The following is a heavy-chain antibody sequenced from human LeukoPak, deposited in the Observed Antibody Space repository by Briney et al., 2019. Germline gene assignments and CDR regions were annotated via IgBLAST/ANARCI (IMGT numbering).Heavy chain of an antibody. D-gene: IGHD4-17*01. CDR2: INSDGSST. CDR3: ARDFVGVSTVTTIYAFDI. V-gene: IGHV3-74*01. CDR1: GFTFSSYW. J-gene: IGHJ3*02. Sequence: GGSLRLSCAASGFTFSSYWMHWVRQAPGKGLVWVSRINSDGSSTSYADSVKGRFTISRDNSKNTLYLQMNSLRAEDTAVYYCARDFVGVSTVTTIYAFDIWGQGTMVTVSS.